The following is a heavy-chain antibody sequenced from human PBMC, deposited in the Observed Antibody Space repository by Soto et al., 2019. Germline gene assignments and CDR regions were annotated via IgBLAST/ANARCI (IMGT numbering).Heavy chain of an antibody. Sequence: QVQLVQSGPEVKKPGSSVKVSCKASGGTFRNYPINWVRQAPGQGLEWMGSIFPLTDIPDYAQNFQARLTLXXDXATSTAYMELNSLTSDDTAMYFCARGPLVVLNYFPSWGQGTLVTVSS. CDR2: IFPLTDIP. V-gene: IGHV1-69*02. CDR3: ARGPLVVLNYFPS. J-gene: IGHJ4*02. CDR1: GGTFRNYP.